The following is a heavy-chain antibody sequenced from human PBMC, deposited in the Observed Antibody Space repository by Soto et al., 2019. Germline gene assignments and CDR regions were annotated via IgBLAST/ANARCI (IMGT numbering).Heavy chain of an antibody. J-gene: IGHJ5*02. D-gene: IGHD3-10*01. Sequence: ASVKVSCKASGYTFTSYGISWVRQAPGQGLEWMGWISAYNGNTNYAQKLQGRVTMTTDTSTSTAYMELRSLRSDDTAVYHCARGGASRMVRGVIGWFDPWGQGTLVTVSS. CDR2: ISAYNGNT. CDR1: GYTFTSYG. V-gene: IGHV1-18*01. CDR3: ARGGASRMVRGVIGWFDP.